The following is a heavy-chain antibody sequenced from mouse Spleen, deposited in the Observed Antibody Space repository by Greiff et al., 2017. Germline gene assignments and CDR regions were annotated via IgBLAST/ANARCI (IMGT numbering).Heavy chain of an antibody. Sequence: VQLQQSGAELVRPGSSVKMSCKTSGYTFTSYGINWVKQRPGQGLEWIGYIYIANGYTEYNEKFKGKATLTSDTSSSTAYMQLSSLTSEDSAIYFCARGITTTHYAMDYWGQGTSVTVSS. CDR3: ARGITTTHYAMDY. CDR1: GYTFTSYG. D-gene: IGHD1-1*01. V-gene: IGHV1-58*01. J-gene: IGHJ4*01. CDR2: IYIANGYT.